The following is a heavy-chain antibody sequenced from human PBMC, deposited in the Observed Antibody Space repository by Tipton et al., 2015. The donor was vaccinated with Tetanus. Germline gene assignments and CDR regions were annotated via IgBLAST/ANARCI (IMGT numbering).Heavy chain of an antibody. V-gene: IGHV4-59*01. J-gene: IGHJ4*02. CDR1: GDSMTNYY. CDR2: ISGSGTT. Sequence: TLSLTCTVSGDSMTNYYWSWIRQPPGKGLEWLAYISGSGTTNSNYYLKSRITMTRDTSRNQFSLTLTSVTAADTVVYYCARANYDSFKKGPFDSWGQGSLVIVSS. D-gene: IGHD3-3*01. CDR3: ARANYDSFKKGPFDS.